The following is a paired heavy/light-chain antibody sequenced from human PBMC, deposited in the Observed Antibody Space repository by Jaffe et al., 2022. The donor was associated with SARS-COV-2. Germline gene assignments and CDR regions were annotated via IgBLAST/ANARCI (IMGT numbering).Light chain of an antibody. V-gene: IGKV1-39*01. Sequence: DIQMTQSPSSLSASVRDRVTITCRASQRISSYLSWYQQKPGKAPKLLIYAVSSLQSGVPSRFSGSGSGTDFTLTISSLQPEDFATYYCQQSYSTPYTFGQGTKLEIK. CDR3: QQSYSTPYT. CDR1: QRISSY. J-gene: IGKJ2*01. CDR2: AVS.
Heavy chain of an antibody. J-gene: IGHJ4*02. CDR1: GGSINNYH. D-gene: IGHD6-19*01. CDR3: ARLRAVTGSTDYFDS. V-gene: IGHV4-59*01. CDR2: IYYSGST. Sequence: QVQLQESGPGLVKPSETLSLTCTVSGGSINNYHWSWIRQPPGKGLEWIGYIYYSGSTNYNPSLKSRVTISLDTSKNQFSLKLSSVTAADTAVYYCARLRAVTGSTDYFDSWGPGTLVTASS.